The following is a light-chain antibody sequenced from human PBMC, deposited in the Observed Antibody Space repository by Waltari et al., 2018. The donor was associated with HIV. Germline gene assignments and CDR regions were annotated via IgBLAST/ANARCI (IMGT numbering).Light chain of an antibody. J-gene: IGLJ3*02. CDR1: SSNTGANS. CDR2: SNN. V-gene: IGLV1-44*01. CDR3: ATWDDSLNEWV. Sequence: QSVLTPPPSASGTPGQRATIPCSGSSSNTGANSVTWYHQVPGTAPPVLIYSNNQRPSGVPDRFSGSKSGTSVSLAISGLQSEDEADYYCATWDDSLNEWVFGGGTKLTVL.